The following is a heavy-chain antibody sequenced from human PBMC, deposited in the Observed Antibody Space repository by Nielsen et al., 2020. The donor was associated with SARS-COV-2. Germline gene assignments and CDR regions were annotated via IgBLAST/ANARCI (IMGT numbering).Heavy chain of an antibody. CDR2: IYYSGST. Sequence: GSLRLSCTVSGGSISSSSYYWGWIRQPPGKGLEWIGSIYYSGSTNYNPSLKSRVTISLDTSKNQFSLKLSSVTAADTAVYYCASFASGTFSIHVWGQGTSVTVSS. D-gene: IGHD3-10*01. V-gene: IGHV4-39*07. CDR1: GGSISSSSYY. J-gene: IGHJ6*02. CDR3: ASFASGTFSIHV.